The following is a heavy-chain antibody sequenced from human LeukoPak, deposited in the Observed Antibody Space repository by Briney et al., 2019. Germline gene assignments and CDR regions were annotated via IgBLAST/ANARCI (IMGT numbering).Heavy chain of an antibody. CDR1: GGSISSYY. V-gene: IGHV4-59*01. CDR2: IYYSGST. Sequence: PSETLSPTCSVSGGSISSYYWSWIRQPPGKGLEWIGYIYYSGSTNYNPSLKSRVTISVDTSKNQFSLRLSSVTAADTAVYYCARVTGYIVEDYFDYWGQGTLVTVSS. CDR3: ARVTGYIVEDYFDY. D-gene: IGHD3-22*01. J-gene: IGHJ4*02.